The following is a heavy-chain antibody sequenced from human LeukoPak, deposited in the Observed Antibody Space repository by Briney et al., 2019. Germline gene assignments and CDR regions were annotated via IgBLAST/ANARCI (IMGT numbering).Heavy chain of an antibody. CDR1: GFTVSSNH. CDR3: ARDGENHYYDY. V-gene: IGHV3-66*01. CDR2: IYIGGTI. J-gene: IGHJ4*02. Sequence: PGGSLRLSCAASGFTVSSNHMSWVRQAPGQGLEWVSVIYIGGTIHYADSVKGRFNISRDNSQNTVYLEMNSLRAEDTAVYYCARDGENHYYDYWGQGTLVTVST. D-gene: IGHD7-27*01.